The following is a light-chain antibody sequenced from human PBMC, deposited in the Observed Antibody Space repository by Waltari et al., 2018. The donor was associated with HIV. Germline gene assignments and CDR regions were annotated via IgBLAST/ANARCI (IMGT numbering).Light chain of an antibody. J-gene: IGKJ5*01. CDR1: QGISNY. V-gene: IGKV1-27*01. CDR2: GAS. Sequence: DIQMTQSPSSLSASVGDRVTITCRASQGISNYSAWYQQRPGKVPKLLIYGASTLQSGVPSRFSGSGSGTDFTLTISSLQPDDVATYYCQNYNSAPPTFGQGTRLDIK. CDR3: QNYNSAPPT.